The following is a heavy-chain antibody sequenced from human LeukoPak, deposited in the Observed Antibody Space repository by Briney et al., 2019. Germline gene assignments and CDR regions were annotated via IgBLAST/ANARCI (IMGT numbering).Heavy chain of an antibody. CDR2: INPNSGGT. V-gene: IGHV1-2*02. CDR1: GYTFTGYY. Sequence: ASVKVSCKASGYTFTGYYIHWVRQAPGQGLEWMGWINPNSGGTNYAQKFQGRVTMTRDTSISTAYMELSRLRSDDTAVYYCARLNHDYSTLGLAFDYWGQGTLVTVSS. J-gene: IGHJ4*02. CDR3: ARLNHDYSTLGLAFDY. D-gene: IGHD4-11*01.